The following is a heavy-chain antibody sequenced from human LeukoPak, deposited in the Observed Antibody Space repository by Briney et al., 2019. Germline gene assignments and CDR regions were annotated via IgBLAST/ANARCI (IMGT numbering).Heavy chain of an antibody. Sequence: SGGSLRLSCAASGFTFDDYAMHWVRQAPGKGLEWVSGISWNSGSIGYADSVKGRFTISRDNAKNSLYLQMNSLRAEDTALYYCAKAPSSSRGAFDIWGQGTMVTVSS. CDR2: ISWNSGSI. CDR3: AKAPSSSRGAFDI. CDR1: GFTFDDYA. V-gene: IGHV3-9*01. D-gene: IGHD6-13*01. J-gene: IGHJ3*02.